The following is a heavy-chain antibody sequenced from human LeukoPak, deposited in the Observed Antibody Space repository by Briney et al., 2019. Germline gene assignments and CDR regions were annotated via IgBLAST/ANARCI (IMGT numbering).Heavy chain of an antibody. Sequence: GGSLRLSCAASGFTFDDYTMHWVRQVPGKGLEWISLIKWDGDSTYYADSLKGRFTISRDNSKNTLYLQMNSLRAEDTAVYYCAKNNYDILTGLQHWGQGTLVTVSS. J-gene: IGHJ1*01. V-gene: IGHV3-43*01. CDR2: IKWDGDST. D-gene: IGHD3-9*01. CDR1: GFTFDDYT. CDR3: AKNNYDILTGLQH.